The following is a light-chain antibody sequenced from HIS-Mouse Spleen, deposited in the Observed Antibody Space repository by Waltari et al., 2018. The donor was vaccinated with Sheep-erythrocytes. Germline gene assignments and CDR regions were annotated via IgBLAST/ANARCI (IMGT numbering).Light chain of an antibody. CDR2: SAS. J-gene: IGKJ2*01. V-gene: IGKV1-9*01. Sequence: DLQLTQSPSFLSASVGDRVTITCRASQGISSYLAWYQQKPGKAPNFLLYSASTLQSGVPSRFSGSGSRTEVTLTINSLQPADCATYVCEQRNSYPHTFGQGTKLEIK. CDR3: EQRNSYPHT. CDR1: QGISSY.